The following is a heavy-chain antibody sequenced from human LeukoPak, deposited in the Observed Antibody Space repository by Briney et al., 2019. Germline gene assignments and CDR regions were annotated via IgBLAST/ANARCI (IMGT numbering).Heavy chain of an antibody. Sequence: ASVKVSRKASGYTFTSYAMHWVRQAPGQRLEWMGWINAGNGNTKYSQKFQGRVTITRDTSASTAYMELSSLRSEDTAVYYCARENKQLDYYYGMDVWGQGTTVTVSS. J-gene: IGHJ6*02. V-gene: IGHV1-3*01. CDR3: ARENKQLDYYYGMDV. CDR2: INAGNGNT. CDR1: GYTFTSYA. D-gene: IGHD6-6*01.